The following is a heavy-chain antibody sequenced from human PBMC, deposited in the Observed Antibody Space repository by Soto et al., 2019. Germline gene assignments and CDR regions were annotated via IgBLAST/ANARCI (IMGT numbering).Heavy chain of an antibody. CDR3: ARAPMYYYGSGSYPFYFDY. J-gene: IGHJ4*02. D-gene: IGHD3-10*01. Sequence: PSETLSLTCTVSGGSISSYYWSWIRQPPGKGLEWIGDIYYSGSTYYNPSLKSRVTISVDTSKNQFSLNLSSVTAADTAVYYCARAPMYYYGSGSYPFYFDYWGQGTLVTVSS. CDR1: GGSISSYY. V-gene: IGHV4-59*01. CDR2: IYYSGST.